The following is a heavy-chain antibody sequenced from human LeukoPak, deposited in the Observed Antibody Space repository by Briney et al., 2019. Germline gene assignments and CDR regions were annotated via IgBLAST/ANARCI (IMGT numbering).Heavy chain of an antibody. CDR2: ISDHNGNT. V-gene: IGHV1-18*01. CDR1: AYTFTTYG. D-gene: IGHD3-3*01. CDR3: ASVPRGSGYFDFAY. Sequence: ASVTVSCKSSAYTFTTYGITWVRQAPGQGLEWMGWISDHNGNTNYAQKAQGRVSMTTYTSTSTAYMELRSLRSDDTAVYYCASVPRGSGYFDFAYWGQGTLVTVSS. J-gene: IGHJ4*02.